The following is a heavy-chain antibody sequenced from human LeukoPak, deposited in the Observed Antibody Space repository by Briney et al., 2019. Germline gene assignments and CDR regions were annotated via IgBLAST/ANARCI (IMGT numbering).Heavy chain of an antibody. CDR2: MNPNSGHT. J-gene: IGHJ4*02. CDR1: GYTFTIYD. V-gene: IGHV1-8*01. CDR3: ARSIVGVRKRNDY. D-gene: IGHD1-26*01. Sequence: GASVTVSCTASGYTFTIYDIIWVRQAPGQGLEWMGWMNPNSGHTGYAQKFQGRVTMTRSTSISTAYMELTSLTSEDSAVYYCARSIVGVRKRNDYWGQGTLVTVSS.